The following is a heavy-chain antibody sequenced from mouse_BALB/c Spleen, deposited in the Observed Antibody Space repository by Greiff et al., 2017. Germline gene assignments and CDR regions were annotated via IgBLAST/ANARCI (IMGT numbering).Heavy chain of an antibody. CDR1: GYTFTSYW. CDR2: IYPGDGDT. Sequence: VQLQESGAELARPGASVKLSCKASGYTFTSYWMQWVKQRPGQGLEWIGAIYPGDGDTRYTQKFKGKATLTADKSSSTAYMQLSSLASEDSAVYYCARGVVATKAYAMDYWGQGTSVTVSS. J-gene: IGHJ4*01. CDR3: ARGVVATKAYAMDY. V-gene: IGHV1-87*01. D-gene: IGHD1-1*01.